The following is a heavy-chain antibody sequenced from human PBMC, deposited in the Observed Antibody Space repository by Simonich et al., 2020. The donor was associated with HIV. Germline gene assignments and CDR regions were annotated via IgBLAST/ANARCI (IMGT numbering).Heavy chain of an antibody. J-gene: IGHJ4*02. V-gene: IGHV3-33*08. CDR2: IVNDERNK. Sequence: QVQLVESGGGVVQPGRSLRLSCAASGFTFSSYGMHWVRQAQGKGLEWVAVIVNDERNKYDAETVKGRFTISRDNAKNFLYLQMNSLRDEDTAVYFCARNFYDSSAYYPLLCDYWGQGTLVTVSS. CDR1: GFTFSSYG. D-gene: IGHD3-22*01. CDR3: ARNFYDSSAYYPLLCDY.